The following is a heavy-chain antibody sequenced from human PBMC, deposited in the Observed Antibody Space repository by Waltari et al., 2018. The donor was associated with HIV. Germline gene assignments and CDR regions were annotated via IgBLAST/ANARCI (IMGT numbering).Heavy chain of an antibody. V-gene: IGHV4-59*01. D-gene: IGHD1-26*01. Sequence: QVQLQESGPGLVQPSEPLSLTCTVSGGSISSYYRRWIRQPPGKGLEWIGYIYYSGSTNYNPSLKSRVTISVNTSKNQFSLKLSSVTAADTAVYYCARSGSYRGYFDYWGQGTLVTVSS. CDR1: GGSISSYY. CDR3: ARSGSYRGYFDY. J-gene: IGHJ4*02. CDR2: IYYSGST.